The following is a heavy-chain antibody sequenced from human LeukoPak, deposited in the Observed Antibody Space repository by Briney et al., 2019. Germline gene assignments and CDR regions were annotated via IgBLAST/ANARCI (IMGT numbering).Heavy chain of an antibody. CDR3: ARDIDWTFEY. D-gene: IGHD1-1*01. V-gene: IGHV1-18*01. Sequence: GASVKVSCKASGYVFSNYGIGWVRRAPGQGLEWMGWISGNGDKTDYAKNFQGRVTMTRDTSTSTAYMELRSLRSDDTALYYCARDIDWTFEYWGQGTLVTVSS. CDR1: GYVFSNYG. CDR2: ISGNGDKT. J-gene: IGHJ4*02.